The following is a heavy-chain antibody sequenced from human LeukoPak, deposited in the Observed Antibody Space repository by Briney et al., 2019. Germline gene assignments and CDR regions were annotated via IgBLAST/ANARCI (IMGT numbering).Heavy chain of an antibody. CDR2: VSGSGGYT. CDR3: AKVTDGYNFFDY. V-gene: IGHV3-23*01. CDR1: GFTFSSYA. J-gene: IGHJ4*02. D-gene: IGHD5-24*01. Sequence: PGGSLRLSCAASGFTFSSYAMSWVRQAPGKGLEWVSTVSGSGGYTYYADSVKGRFTISRDNSRNTLYLQMSSLRAEDTAIYYCAKVTDGYNFFDYWGQGTLVTVSS.